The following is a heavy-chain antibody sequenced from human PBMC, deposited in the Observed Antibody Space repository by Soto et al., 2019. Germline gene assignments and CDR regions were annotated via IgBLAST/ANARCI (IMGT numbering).Heavy chain of an antibody. V-gene: IGHV1-69*04. CDR2: IIPILGIA. Sequence: QVQLVHSGAEVKKPGSSVKVSCKASGGTFSSYTISWVRQAPGQGLEWMGRIIPILGIANYAQKFQGRVTITADKSTSTAYMELSSLRSEDTAVHYCARDWGGARITRTTTNPESWGQGTLVTVCS. CDR3: ARDWGGARITRTTTNPES. D-gene: IGHD1-7*01. J-gene: IGHJ4*02. CDR1: GGTFSSYT.